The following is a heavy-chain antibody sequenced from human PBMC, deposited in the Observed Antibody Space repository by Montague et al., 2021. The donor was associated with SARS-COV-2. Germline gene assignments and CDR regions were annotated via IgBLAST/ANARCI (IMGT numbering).Heavy chain of an antibody. J-gene: IGHJ4*02. V-gene: IGHV4-39*07. CDR2: IYYSGST. D-gene: IGHD3-22*01. Sequence: SETLSLTCTVSGGSISSSSYYWGWIRQPPGKGLEWIGSIYYSGSTYYNPSLKSRVTISVDTSKNQFSLKLSSVTAADTAVYYCARKTRGWLPRPPYKYYFDYWGQGTLVTVSS. CDR3: ARKTRGWLPRPPYKYYFDY. CDR1: GGSISSSSYY.